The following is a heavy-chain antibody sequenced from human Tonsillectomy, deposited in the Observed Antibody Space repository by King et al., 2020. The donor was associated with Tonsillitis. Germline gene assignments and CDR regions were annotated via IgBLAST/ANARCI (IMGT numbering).Heavy chain of an antibody. D-gene: IGHD2/OR15-2a*01. J-gene: IGHJ4*02. CDR1: GFTFNSYW. V-gene: IGHV3-7*01. CDR3: VRGTTIPGTDY. CDR2: IKEDGSET. Sequence: VQLVESGGGLVQPGGSLRLSCAASGFTFNSYWMNWFRQAPGKGLEWVANIKEDGSETYYVGSVRGRFTISRDNANNSLPLQMNRLRAEDTAVYYCVRGTTIPGTDYWGQGTLVIVSS.